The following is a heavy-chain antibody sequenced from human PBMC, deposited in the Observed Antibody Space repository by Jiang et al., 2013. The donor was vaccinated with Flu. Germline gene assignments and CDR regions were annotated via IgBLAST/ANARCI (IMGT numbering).Heavy chain of an antibody. D-gene: IGHD2-2*01. CDR3: ARGMGPVVVPAAMMYYYYGMDV. V-gene: IGHV1-69*01. CDR1: GGTFSSYA. Sequence: SGAEVKKPGSSVKVSCKASGGTFSSYAISWVRQAPGQGLEWMGGIIPIFGTANYAQKFQGRVTITADESTSTAYMELSSLRSEDTAVYYCARGMGPVVVPAAMMYYYYGMDVWGQGTTVTVSS. J-gene: IGHJ6*02. CDR2: IIPIFGTA.